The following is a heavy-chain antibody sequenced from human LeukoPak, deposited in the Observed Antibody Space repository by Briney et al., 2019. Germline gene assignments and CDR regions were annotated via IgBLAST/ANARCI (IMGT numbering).Heavy chain of an antibody. V-gene: IGHV4-31*03. J-gene: IGHJ4*02. D-gene: IGHD5-24*01. CDR3: ARGSRGDGYNWSLFDY. CDR2: IYYSGTT. Sequence: TLFLACSVSGGSISSGGYAWSWFRQHSVKGQERLEYIYYSGTTYYNPSLKSRVTISVDTSKNQSSLKLSSVTAADTAVYYCARGSRGDGYNWSLFDYWGQGTLVTVSS. CDR1: GGSISSGGYA.